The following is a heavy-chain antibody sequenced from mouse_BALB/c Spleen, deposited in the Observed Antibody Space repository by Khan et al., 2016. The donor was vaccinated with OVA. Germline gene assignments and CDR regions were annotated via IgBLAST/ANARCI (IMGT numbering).Heavy chain of an antibody. V-gene: IGHV2-6-7*01. J-gene: IGHJ3*01. CDR1: GFSLTGFG. CDR2: IWGDGST. Sequence: APLQVSGPRLVASSQSLSITCTVSGFSLTGFGINWVRQPPGKGLEWLGMIWGDGSTYYNSALKSRLSISKDNSKSQVFLKMNSLQTDDTARYYCARELRLGGLAYWGQGTLVTVSA. D-gene: IGHD1-2*01. CDR3: ARELRLGGLAY.